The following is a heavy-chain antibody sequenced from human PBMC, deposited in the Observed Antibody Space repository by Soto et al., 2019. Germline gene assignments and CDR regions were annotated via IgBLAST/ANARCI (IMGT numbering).Heavy chain of an antibody. V-gene: IGHV3-30-3*01. J-gene: IGHJ6*02. D-gene: IGHD4-17*01. CDR3: ARVRTYGGNSYYYYYGMDV. CDR1: GFTFSSYA. CDR2: ISYDGSNK. Sequence: GGSLRLSCAASGFTFSSYAMHWVRQAPGKGLERVAVISYDGSNKCYADSVKGRFTISRDNSKNTLYLQMNSLRAEDTAVYYCARVRTYGGNSYYYYYGMDVWGQGTTVTVSS.